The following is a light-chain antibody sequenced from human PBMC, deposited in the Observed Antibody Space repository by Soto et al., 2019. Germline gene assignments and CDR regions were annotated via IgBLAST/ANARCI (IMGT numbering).Light chain of an antibody. V-gene: IGKV2-28*01. Sequence: IVMTQSPLSLPVTPGEPASISCRSSQSLLYSNVYNFLDWYLQKPGQSPQLLIYMGSNQASGVPDRFSGSGSCTAFTLKISRVEAEDVGVYYCMQPLQTPFTFSGKTKVEIK. CDR1: QSLLYSNVYNF. CDR2: MGS. J-gene: IGKJ4*01. CDR3: MQPLQTPFT.